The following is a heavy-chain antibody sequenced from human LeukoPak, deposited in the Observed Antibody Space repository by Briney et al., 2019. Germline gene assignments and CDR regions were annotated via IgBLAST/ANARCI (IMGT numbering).Heavy chain of an antibody. CDR3: TTDVWTSAAIDW. CDR1: GFTFSNAW. Sequence: GGSLRLSCAASGFTFSNAWMNWVRQATGKGLGWVCRIKRKIDGGTTDYAAPVKGRFTISRDDSQNTLFLHMNSLETEDTAIYYCTTDVWTSAAIDWWGQGTLVTVSS. D-gene: IGHD6-25*01. J-gene: IGHJ4*02. V-gene: IGHV3-15*01. CDR2: IKRKIDGGTT.